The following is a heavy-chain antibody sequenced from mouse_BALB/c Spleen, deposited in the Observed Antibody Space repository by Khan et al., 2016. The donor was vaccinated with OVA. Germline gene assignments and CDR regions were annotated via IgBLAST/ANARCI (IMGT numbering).Heavy chain of an antibody. CDR1: GFTFSNYA. V-gene: IGHV5-6-5*01. Sequence: EVELVESGGGLVQPGGSLKLSCAASGFTFSNYAMSWVRQTPEKRLEWVASISSGGSTYYPDSVKGRFTISRDNARNILYLQMSSLRSEDTAMYYGARDYWFAYWGQGTLVTVSA. CDR2: ISSGGST. J-gene: IGHJ3*01. CDR3: ARDYWFAY.